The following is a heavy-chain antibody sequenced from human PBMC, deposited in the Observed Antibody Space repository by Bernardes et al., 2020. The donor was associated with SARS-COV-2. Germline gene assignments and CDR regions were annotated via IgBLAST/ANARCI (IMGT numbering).Heavy chain of an antibody. CDR3: ARDRGYDFWSGYYHYYYYYMDV. CDR2: ISSSSSYI. J-gene: IGHJ6*03. CDR1: GFTFSSYS. D-gene: IGHD3-3*01. V-gene: IGHV3-21*01. Sequence: GSLRLSCAGSGFTFSSYSMNWVRQAPGKGLEWVASISSSSSYIYYADSVKGRFTISRDNAKNSLYLQMNSLRAEDTAVYYCARDRGYDFWSGYYHYYYYYMDVWGKGTTVTVSS.